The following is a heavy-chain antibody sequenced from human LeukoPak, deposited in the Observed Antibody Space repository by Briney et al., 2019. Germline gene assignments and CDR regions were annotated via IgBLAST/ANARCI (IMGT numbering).Heavy chain of an antibody. Sequence: ADTLSLPCTVSGRSHSSYYWRWIRQPPRKGLEWAGYIYYSGSKHYNPSLKSRDTIAVHTSKNQFSLNLSSVTAADTAVYYCARAGALVSGSGYFDYWGQGAQVTVSS. D-gene: IGHD3-10*01. CDR2: IYYSGSK. CDR1: GRSHSSYY. CDR3: ARAGALVSGSGYFDY. J-gene: IGHJ4*02. V-gene: IGHV4-59*07.